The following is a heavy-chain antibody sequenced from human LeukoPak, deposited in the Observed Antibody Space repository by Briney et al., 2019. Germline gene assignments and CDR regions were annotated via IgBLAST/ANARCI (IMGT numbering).Heavy chain of an antibody. J-gene: IGHJ5*02. V-gene: IGHV3-30*04. D-gene: IGHD3-22*01. CDR2: ISYDGSNK. CDR1: GFTFSSCA. Sequence: PGGSLRLSCAASGFTFSSCAMHWVRQAPGKGLEWVAVISYDGSNKYYADSVKGRFTISRDNSKNTLYLQMNSLRAEDTAVYYCARDYYYDSSGYSMNWFDPWGQGTLVTVSS. CDR3: ARDYYYDSSGYSMNWFDP.